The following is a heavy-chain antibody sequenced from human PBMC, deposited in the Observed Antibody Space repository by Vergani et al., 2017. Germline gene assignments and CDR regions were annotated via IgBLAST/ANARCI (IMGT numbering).Heavy chain of an antibody. J-gene: IGHJ6*03. V-gene: IGHV3-23*01. CDR3: ARDGWELLDYFYYMDV. D-gene: IGHD1-26*01. CDR1: GFTFSSYA. Sequence: EVQLLESGGGLVQPGGSLKLSCAASGFTFSSYAMSWVRQAPGKGLEWVSAISGSDGSTYYADSVKGRFTISRDNSKNTLYLQMNSLRAEDTAVYYCARDGWELLDYFYYMDVWGKGTTVTVSS. CDR2: ISGSDGST.